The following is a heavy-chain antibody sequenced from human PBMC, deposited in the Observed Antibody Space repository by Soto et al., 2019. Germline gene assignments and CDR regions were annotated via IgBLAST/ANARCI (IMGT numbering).Heavy chain of an antibody. CDR2: ISSRHTI. V-gene: IGHV3-48*01. J-gene: IGHJ4*02. D-gene: IGHD1-26*01. CDR1: GFTFSDYN. Sequence: EVQLVESGGGSVQPGGSLRLSCAASGFTFSDYNMNWVRQAPGKGLEWVSYISSRHTIYYADSVEGRFIISRDNAKNSLYLQMNGLRAEDTAVYYCARIASSGDILFDFWGQGMLVTVSS. CDR3: ARIASSGDILFDF.